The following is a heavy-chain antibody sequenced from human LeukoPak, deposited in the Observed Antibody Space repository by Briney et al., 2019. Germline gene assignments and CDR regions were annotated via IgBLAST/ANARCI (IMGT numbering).Heavy chain of an antibody. CDR3: ARYCNAGACSMFKTFDV. D-gene: IGHD2-15*01. J-gene: IGHJ3*01. CDR2: ICHSGNT. V-gene: IGHV4-39*01. Sequence: PSETLSLTCTVSGDSINSAIYCWGWIRQPPGKDLEWIGTICHSGNTYYNPSLKSRVTVSVDTSKSQLSLRLNSVTAADTSVYYCARYCNAGACSMFKTFDVWGQGTMSPSLQ. CDR1: GDSINSAIYC.